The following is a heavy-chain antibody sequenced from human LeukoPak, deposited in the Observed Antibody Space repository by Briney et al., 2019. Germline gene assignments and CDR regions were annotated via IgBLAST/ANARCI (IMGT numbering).Heavy chain of an antibody. V-gene: IGHV1-2*02. CDR1: GYTFAGYY. CDR3: ARVLAVGGAFDI. Sequence: ASVKVSCKASGYTFAGYYVHWVRQAPGQGLEWMGWINPNSGGTNYAQKFQGRVTMTRDTSISTAYMELSRLRSDDTAVYYCARVLAVGGAFDIWGQGTMVTVSS. D-gene: IGHD6-19*01. J-gene: IGHJ3*02. CDR2: INPNSGGT.